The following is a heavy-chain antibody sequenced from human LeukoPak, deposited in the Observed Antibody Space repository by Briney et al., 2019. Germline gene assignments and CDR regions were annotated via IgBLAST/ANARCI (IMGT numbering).Heavy chain of an antibody. CDR1: GYTFTSYY. J-gene: IGHJ3*02. CDR3: ARVPRITMRELGDAFDI. D-gene: IGHD3-22*01. Sequence: ASVKVSCKASGYTFTSYYMHWVRQAPGQGLEWMGIINPSGGSTSYAQKFQGRVTMTRNTSISTTYMELSSLRSEDTAVYYCARVPRITMRELGDAFDIWGQGTMVTVSS. CDR2: INPSGGST. V-gene: IGHV1-46*01.